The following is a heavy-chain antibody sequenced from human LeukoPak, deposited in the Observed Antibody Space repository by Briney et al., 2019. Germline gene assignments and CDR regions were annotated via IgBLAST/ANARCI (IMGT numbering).Heavy chain of an antibody. CDR2: ISYDGSKI. D-gene: IGHD4-17*01. J-gene: IGHJ4*02. CDR3: ASTECGDYLWITY. V-gene: IGHV3-30-3*01. Sequence: GGSLRLSRAASGFPFRTYAMHWVRQAPGKGLEWVAVISYDGSKIYYADSVKGRFTISRDNSKNTLYLRMNSLRAEDTAVYYGASTECGDYLWITYWGQGTLVTVSS. CDR1: GFPFRTYA.